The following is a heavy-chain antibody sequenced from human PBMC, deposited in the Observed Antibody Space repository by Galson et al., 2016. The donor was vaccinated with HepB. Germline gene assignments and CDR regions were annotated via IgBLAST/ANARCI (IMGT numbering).Heavy chain of an antibody. J-gene: IGHJ4*02. V-gene: IGHV3-23*01. CDR3: ARDDYSGGRGSPDY. CDR2: VNRYGTTT. Sequence: SLRLSCAASGFFFSGRAMSWVRQAPGKGLEWVAGVNRYGTTTGHAASVKGRFTISRDNSKNILYLQMDSLRTEDTALYYCARDDYSGGRGSPDYWGQGTLVTVS. CDR1: GFFFSGRA. D-gene: IGHD4/OR15-4a*01.